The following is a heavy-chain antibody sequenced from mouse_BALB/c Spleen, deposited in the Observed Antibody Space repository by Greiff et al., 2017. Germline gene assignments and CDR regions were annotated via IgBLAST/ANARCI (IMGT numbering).Heavy chain of an antibody. CDR3: ASDYGNYVEGY. Sequence: VQLKQSGAELVKPGASVKLSCTASGFNIKDTYMHWVKQRPEQGLEWIGRIDPANGNTKYDPKFQGKATITADTSSNTAYLQLSSLTSEDTAVYYCASDYGNYVEGYWGQGTTLTVSS. CDR2: IDPANGNT. J-gene: IGHJ2*01. CDR1: GFNIKDTY. V-gene: IGHV14-3*02. D-gene: IGHD2-1*01.